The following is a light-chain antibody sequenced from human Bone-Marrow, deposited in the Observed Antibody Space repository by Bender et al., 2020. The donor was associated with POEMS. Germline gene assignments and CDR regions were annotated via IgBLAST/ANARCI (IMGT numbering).Light chain of an antibody. CDR2: EDS. V-gene: IGLV3-10*01. CDR3: QVWDTTGDHYV. Sequence: SYDLTQPPSVSVSPGQTARITCSGDALPKKYVHWHQHKSGQAPVLVIYEDSKRPTGIPERFSGSNSGNTATLTISRVEGGDEADYYCQVWDTTGDHYVFGTGTTVTVL. J-gene: IGLJ1*01. CDR1: ALPKKY.